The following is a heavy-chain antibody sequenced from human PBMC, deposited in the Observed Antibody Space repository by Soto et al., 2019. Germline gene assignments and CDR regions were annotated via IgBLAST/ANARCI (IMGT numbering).Heavy chain of an antibody. CDR2: ISSSGSTI. V-gene: IGHV3-48*03. D-gene: IGHD2-2*01. CDR1: GFTFSSYE. Sequence: EVQLVESGGGLVQPGGSLRLSCAASGFTFSSYEMNWVRQAPGKGLEWVSYISSSGSTIYYADSVKGRFTISRDNAKNSLYLQMNSLRADDTAVYYCASAGRGYCSSTSCPRPYYYGMDVWGQGTTVTVSS. J-gene: IGHJ6*02. CDR3: ASAGRGYCSSTSCPRPYYYGMDV.